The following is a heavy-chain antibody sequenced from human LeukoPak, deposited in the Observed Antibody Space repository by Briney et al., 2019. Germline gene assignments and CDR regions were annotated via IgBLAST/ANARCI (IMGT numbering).Heavy chain of an antibody. CDR3: ARVHSGSPAGYYYYYMDV. Sequence: ASVKVSCKASGGTFSSYTISWVRRAPGQGLEWIGRIIPILGIANYAQKFQGRVTITADKSTSTAYMELSSLRSEDTAVYYCARVHSGSPAGYYYYYMDVWGKGTTVTVSS. V-gene: IGHV1-69*02. CDR1: GGTFSSYT. CDR2: IIPILGIA. J-gene: IGHJ6*03. D-gene: IGHD1-26*01.